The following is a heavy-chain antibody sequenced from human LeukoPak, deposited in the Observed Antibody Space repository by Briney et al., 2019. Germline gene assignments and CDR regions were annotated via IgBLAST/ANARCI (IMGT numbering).Heavy chain of an antibody. Sequence: SETLSLTCAVYGGSFSGYYWNWIRQPPGKGLEWIGEINHSGSTNYNPSLKSRVIISVDTSKNQFSLKLSSVTAADTAVYYCARRGLTMTTAFDYWGQGTLVTVSS. V-gene: IGHV4-34*01. CDR2: INHSGST. CDR3: ARRGLTMTTAFDY. J-gene: IGHJ4*02. D-gene: IGHD3-22*01. CDR1: GGSFSGYY.